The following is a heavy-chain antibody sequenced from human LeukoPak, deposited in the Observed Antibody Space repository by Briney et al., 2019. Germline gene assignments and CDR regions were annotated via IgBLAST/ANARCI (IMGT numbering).Heavy chain of an antibody. CDR3: ARGAAAMFRAFDI. Sequence: SQTLSLTCTVSGGSISSGGYYWRWIRQHPGKGLEWIGYIYYSGSTYYNPSLKSRVTISVDTSKNQFSLKLSSVTAADTAVYYCARGAAAMFRAFDIWGQGTMVTVSS. CDR2: IYYSGST. V-gene: IGHV4-31*03. D-gene: IGHD2-2*01. CDR1: GGSISSGGYY. J-gene: IGHJ3*02.